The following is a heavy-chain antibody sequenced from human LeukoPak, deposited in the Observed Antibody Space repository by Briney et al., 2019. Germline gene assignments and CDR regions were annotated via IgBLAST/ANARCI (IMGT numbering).Heavy chain of an antibody. V-gene: IGHV1-69*05. J-gene: IGHJ4*02. Sequence: GASVKVSCKASGGTFSSYAISWVRQAPGQGLEWMGGIIPIFGTANYAQKFQGRVTITTDESTSTAYMELSSLRSEDTAVYYCAREVTLAARPHLYFDYWGQGTLVTVSS. CDR3: AREVTLAARPHLYFDY. CDR2: IIPIFGTA. D-gene: IGHD6-6*01. CDR1: GGTFSSYA.